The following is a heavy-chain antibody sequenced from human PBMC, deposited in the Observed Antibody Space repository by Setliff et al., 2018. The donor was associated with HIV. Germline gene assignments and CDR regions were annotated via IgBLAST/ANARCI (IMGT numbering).Heavy chain of an antibody. D-gene: IGHD7-27*01. CDR2: IYYSGST. V-gene: IGHV4-59*01. CDR3: ARANWGDWYFDL. CDR1: GGSISSYY. Sequence: KTSETLSLTCTVSGGSISSYYWTWIRQPPGKGLEWIGYIYYSGSTKYNSSLKSRVTISVDASKKQFSLKLSSVTAADTAVYYCARANWGDWYFDLWGRGALVTVSS. J-gene: IGHJ2*01.